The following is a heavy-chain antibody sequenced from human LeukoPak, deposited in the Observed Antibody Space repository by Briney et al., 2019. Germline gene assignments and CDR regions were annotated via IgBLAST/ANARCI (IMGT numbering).Heavy chain of an antibody. J-gene: IGHJ5*02. CDR3: ARVISFHYDSSGYYYNWFDP. Sequence: ASVKVSCKASGYTFTSYGISWVRQAPGQGLEWMGWISAYNGNTNYAQKLQGRVTMTTDTSTSTAYMELRSLRSDDTAVYYCARVISFHYDSSGYYYNWFDPWGQGTLVTVCS. CDR2: ISAYNGNT. D-gene: IGHD3-22*01. V-gene: IGHV1-18*01. CDR1: GYTFTSYG.